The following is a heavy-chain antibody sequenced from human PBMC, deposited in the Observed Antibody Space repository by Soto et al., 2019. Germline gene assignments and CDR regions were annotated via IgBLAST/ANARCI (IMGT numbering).Heavy chain of an antibody. CDR2: IYYSGST. J-gene: IGHJ6*03. Sequence: SETLSLTCTVSGGSISSSSYYWGWIRQPPGKGLEWIGSIYYSGSTYYNPSLKSRVTISVDTSKNQFSLKLSSVTAADTAVYYCARHGLHYYGSGSYYDWAYYYYYMDVWGKGTTVTVSS. CDR3: ARHGLHYYGSGSYYDWAYYYYYMDV. CDR1: GGSISSSSYY. V-gene: IGHV4-39*01. D-gene: IGHD3-10*01.